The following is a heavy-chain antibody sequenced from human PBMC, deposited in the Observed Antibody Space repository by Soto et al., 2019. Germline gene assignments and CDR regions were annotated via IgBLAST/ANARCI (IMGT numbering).Heavy chain of an antibody. D-gene: IGHD6-19*01. J-gene: IGHJ6*02. CDR2: TYYRSKWYN. V-gene: IGHV6-1*01. CDR1: GDSVSSNSAA. Sequence: SETLSLTCAISGDSVSSNSAAWNWIRQSPSRGLEWLGRTYYRSKWYNDYAVSVKSRITINPDTSKNQFSLQLNSVTPEDTAVYYCARSSSGWGGGYYGMDVWGQGTTVTVSS. CDR3: ARSSSGWGGGYYGMDV.